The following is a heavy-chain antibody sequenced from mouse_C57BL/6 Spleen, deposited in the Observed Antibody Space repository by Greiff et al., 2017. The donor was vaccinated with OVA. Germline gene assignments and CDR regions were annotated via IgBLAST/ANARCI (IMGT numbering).Heavy chain of an antibody. CDR3: ASNWY. CDR2: IDPSDSYT. CDR1: GYTFTSYW. Sequence: QVQLQQSGAELVKPGASVKLSCKASGYTFTSYWMQWVKQRPGQGLEWIGEIDPSDSYTNYNQKFKGKATLTVDTSSSTAYMQLSSLTSEDSAVYYCASNWYWGQGTTLTVSS. D-gene: IGHD4-1*02. V-gene: IGHV1-50*01. J-gene: IGHJ2*01.